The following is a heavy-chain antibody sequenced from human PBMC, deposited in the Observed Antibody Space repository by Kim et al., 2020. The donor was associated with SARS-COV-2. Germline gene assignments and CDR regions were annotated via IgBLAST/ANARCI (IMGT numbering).Heavy chain of an antibody. CDR2: INHSGST. CDR3: ARGTHYSRSFYYYYMDG. J-gene: IGHJ6*03. V-gene: IGHV4-34*01. D-gene: IGHD4-4*01. Sequence: SETLSLTCAVYGGSFSGYYWSWIRQPPGKGLEWIWEINHSGSTNYNPSLKSRVTISVDTSKNQLSLKLSPVTAADTAVYYCARGTHYSRSFYYYYMDGWG. CDR1: GGSFSGYY.